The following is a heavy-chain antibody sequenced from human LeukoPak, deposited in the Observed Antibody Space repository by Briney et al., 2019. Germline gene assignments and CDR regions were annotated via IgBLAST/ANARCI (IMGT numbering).Heavy chain of an antibody. CDR2: IGGDGASS. J-gene: IGHJ4*02. D-gene: IGHD1-1*01. Sequence: GGSLTLSCAVSGFTFKNYALAWVRQAPGKGLEWVSAIGGDGASSDYADSVKGRFTISRDNSNNILYLQMKSLRAEDTALYFCPRRMRGTPDFGGLGTLVTVSS. CDR1: GFTFKNYA. CDR3: PRRMRGTPDF. V-gene: IGHV3-23*01.